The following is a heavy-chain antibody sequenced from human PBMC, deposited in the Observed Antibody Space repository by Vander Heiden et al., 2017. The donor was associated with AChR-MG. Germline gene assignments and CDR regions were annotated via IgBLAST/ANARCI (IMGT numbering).Heavy chain of an antibody. V-gene: IGHV4-34*01. D-gene: IGHD3-10*02. CDR3: ARGLVFGGRYYYYYYMDV. CDR1: GGSFSGYY. J-gene: IGHJ6*03. CDR2: INHSGST. Sequence: QVQLQQWGAGLLKPSETLSLTCAVYGGSFSGYYWSWIRQPPGKGLEWIGEINHSGSTNYNTSLKRRVTISVDTSKNQFSRKLSSVTAAETAVYYCARGLVFGGRYYYYYYMDVWGKGTTVTVSS.